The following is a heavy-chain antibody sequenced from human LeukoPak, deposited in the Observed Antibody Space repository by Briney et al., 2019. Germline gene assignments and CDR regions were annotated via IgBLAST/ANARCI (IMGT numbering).Heavy chain of an antibody. Sequence: ASVKVSCKASGYTFTSYGISWVRQAPGQGLEWMGGIIPIFGTANYAQKFQGRVTITADESTSTAYMELSSLRSEDTAVYYCARVDIVATRPSDWYYYMDVWGKGTTVTVSS. CDR1: GYTFTSYG. D-gene: IGHD5-12*01. V-gene: IGHV1-69*13. CDR3: ARVDIVATRPSDWYYYMDV. J-gene: IGHJ6*03. CDR2: IIPIFGTA.